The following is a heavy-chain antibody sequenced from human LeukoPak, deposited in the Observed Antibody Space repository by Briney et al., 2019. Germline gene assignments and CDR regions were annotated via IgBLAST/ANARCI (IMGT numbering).Heavy chain of an antibody. D-gene: IGHD6-19*01. CDR2: IFHSGNT. Sequence: SETLSLTCTVSGYSINSGHYWGWIRQPPGKGLEWIGSIFHSGNTYSNPSLKSRVTISVDTSKNQFSLKLTSVTAADTAVYYCARAQPGYSSGWYGDYFDYWGQGTLVTVSS. CDR3: ARAQPGYSSGWYGDYFDY. J-gene: IGHJ4*02. CDR1: GYSINSGHY. V-gene: IGHV4-38-2*02.